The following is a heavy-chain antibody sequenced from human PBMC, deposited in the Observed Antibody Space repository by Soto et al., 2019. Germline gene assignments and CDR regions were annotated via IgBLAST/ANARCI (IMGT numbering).Heavy chain of an antibody. CDR2: IYSGGST. CDR3: ASYAPLHPLGAFDI. CDR1: GFTVSSNY. J-gene: IGHJ3*02. D-gene: IGHD2-2*01. Sequence: GGSLRLSCAASGFTVSSNYMSWVRQAPGKGLEWVSVIYSGGSTYYADSVKGRFTISRDNSKNTLYLQMNSLRAEDTAVYYCASYAPLHPLGAFDIWGQGTMVTVSS. V-gene: IGHV3-66*01.